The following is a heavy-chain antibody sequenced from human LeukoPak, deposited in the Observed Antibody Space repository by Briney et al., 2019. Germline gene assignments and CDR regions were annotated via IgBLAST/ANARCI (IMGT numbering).Heavy chain of an antibody. Sequence: ASVKVSCKASGGTFSSHAISWVRQAPGQGLEWMGGIIPIFGTANYAQKFQGRVTITADKSTSTAYMELSSLRSEDTAVYYCARGASSGWTTYYYYYYMDVWGKGTTVTVSS. CDR3: ARGASSGWTTYYYYYYMDV. D-gene: IGHD6-19*01. CDR2: IIPIFGTA. J-gene: IGHJ6*03. V-gene: IGHV1-69*06. CDR1: GGTFSSHA.